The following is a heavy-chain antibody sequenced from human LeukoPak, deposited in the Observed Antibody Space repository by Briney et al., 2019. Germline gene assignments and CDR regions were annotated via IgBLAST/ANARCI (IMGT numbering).Heavy chain of an antibody. CDR3: ARGTVRVVELNDAFDI. D-gene: IGHD3-3*01. CDR2: IIPIFGTA. CDR1: GCTFSSYA. Sequence: SVKVSCKASGCTFSSYAIRWVRQAPGQGLEWMGGIIPIFGTANYAQKFQGRVTITADKSTSTAYMELSRLRSEDTAVYYCARGTVRVVELNDAFDIWGQGTMVTVSS. J-gene: IGHJ3*02. V-gene: IGHV1-69*06.